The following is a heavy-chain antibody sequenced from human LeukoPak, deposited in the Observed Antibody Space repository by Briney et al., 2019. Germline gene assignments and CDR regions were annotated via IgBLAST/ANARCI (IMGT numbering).Heavy chain of an antibody. CDR2: IKHDGAEK. J-gene: IGHJ4*02. Sequence: AGGSLRLSCAASGFTFSRYWMTWVRQAPGKGLEWVANIKHDGAEKHYVDSVKGRFSISRDNAKNSLSLQMNSLRAEDMAVYYCARDGVRGGNRAYFDYWGQGTLVTVSS. CDR1: GFTFSRYW. CDR3: ARDGVRGGNRAYFDY. D-gene: IGHD4-23*01. V-gene: IGHV3-7*01.